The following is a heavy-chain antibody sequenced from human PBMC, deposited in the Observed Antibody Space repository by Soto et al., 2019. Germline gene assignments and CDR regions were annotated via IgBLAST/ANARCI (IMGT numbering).Heavy chain of an antibody. V-gene: IGHV3-30-3*01. CDR2: ISYAGSNT. Sequence: QVQLVESGGGVVQPGRSLRLSCTASGFTFSDYAMHWVRQAPGKGLEWVAVISYAGSNTYYAASVKGRFTISRDSSKNTLYLQMNSLRTEDTAVYYCARDVLTTIRGPGSDYWGQGTLVTVSS. J-gene: IGHJ4*02. CDR3: ARDVLTTIRGPGSDY. CDR1: GFTFSDYA. D-gene: IGHD3-10*01.